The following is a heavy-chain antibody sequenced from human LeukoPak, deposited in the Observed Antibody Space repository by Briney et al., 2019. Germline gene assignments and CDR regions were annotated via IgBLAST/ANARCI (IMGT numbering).Heavy chain of an antibody. CDR2: INPNSGGT. Sequence: ASVNVSCKASGYTFTGYYMHWVRQAPGQGLEWMGWINPNSGGTNYAQKFQGRVTMTRDTSISTAYMELSRLRSDDTAVYYCARDQGYSSSYPYYYMDVWGKGTTVTVSS. CDR1: GYTFTGYY. CDR3: ARDQGYSSSYPYYYMDV. D-gene: IGHD6-6*01. V-gene: IGHV1-2*02. J-gene: IGHJ6*03.